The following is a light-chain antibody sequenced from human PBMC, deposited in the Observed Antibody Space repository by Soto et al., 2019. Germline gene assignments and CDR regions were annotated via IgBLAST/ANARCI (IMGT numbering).Light chain of an antibody. CDR1: SSDVGTYNL. V-gene: IGLV2-23*02. Sequence: QSALTQPASVSGSPGQSITISCTGTSSDVGTYNLVSWYQQHPGKAPKLMIYEVTKRPSGVSHRFSGSKSGNTASLTISGLQAEDEADYYCCSYAGSSADVVFGGGTELTVL. CDR2: EVT. J-gene: IGLJ2*01. CDR3: CSYAGSSADVV.